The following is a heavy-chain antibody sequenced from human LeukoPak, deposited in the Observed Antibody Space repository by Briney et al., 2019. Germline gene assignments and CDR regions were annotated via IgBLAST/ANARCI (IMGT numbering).Heavy chain of an antibody. CDR3: AKDHRPPPDPSSSWY. D-gene: IGHD6-13*01. J-gene: IGHJ4*02. V-gene: IGHV3-23*01. CDR2: ISGSGGST. Sequence: GGSLRLSCAASGFTFSSYAMSWVRQAPGKGLEWVSAISGSGGSTYYADSVKGRFTISRDNSKNTLYLQMNSLRAEDTAVYYCAKDHRPPPDPSSSWYWGQGTLVTVSS. CDR1: GFTFSSYA.